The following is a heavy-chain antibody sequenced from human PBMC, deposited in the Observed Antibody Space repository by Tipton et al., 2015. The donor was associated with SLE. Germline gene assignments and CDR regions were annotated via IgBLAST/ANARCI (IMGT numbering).Heavy chain of an antibody. V-gene: IGHV4-61*05. Sequence: TLALTCTVSGGSISSSSYYWSWIRQHPGKGLEWIGYIYYSGSTNYNPSLTSRVTMSVDTSKNQFSLKLSSMTAADTAVYYCASGGTAAAVYWGQGTLVTVSS. CDR3: ASGGTAAAVY. D-gene: IGHD6-13*01. CDR2: IYYSGST. CDR1: GGSISSSSYY. J-gene: IGHJ4*02.